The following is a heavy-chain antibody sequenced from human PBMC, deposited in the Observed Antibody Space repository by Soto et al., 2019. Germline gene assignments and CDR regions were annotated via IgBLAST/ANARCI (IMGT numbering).Heavy chain of an antibody. J-gene: IGHJ6*02. Sequence: EVQLVETGGGLIQPGWSLRLSCAAYGFTVSSNYMSWVRQTPGKGLEWVSVIYSGGSTYYADSVKGRFTISRDNSKNTMYLQRNSLRAEDTEVYYRARDRFHSYSYYGMDVWSQGTTAAVS. CDR2: IYSGGST. CDR1: GFTVSSNY. V-gene: IGHV3-53*02. D-gene: IGHD3-10*01. CDR3: ARDRFHSYSYYGMDV.